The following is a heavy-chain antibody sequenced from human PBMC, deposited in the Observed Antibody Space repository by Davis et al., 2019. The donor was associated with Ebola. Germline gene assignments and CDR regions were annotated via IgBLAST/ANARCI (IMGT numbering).Heavy chain of an antibody. CDR2: INHSGST. J-gene: IGHJ4*02. D-gene: IGHD6-6*01. CDR1: GGSFSGYY. CDR3: ATRTIAARPRDY. V-gene: IGHV4-34*01. Sequence: SETLSLTCAVYGGSFSGYYWSWIRQHPGKGLEWIGEINHSGSTNYNPSLKSRVTISVDTSKNQFSLKLSSVTAADTAVYYCATRTIAARPRDYWGQGTLVTVSS.